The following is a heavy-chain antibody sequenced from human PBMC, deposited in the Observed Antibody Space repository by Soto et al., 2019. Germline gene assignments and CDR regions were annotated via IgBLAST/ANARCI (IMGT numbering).Heavy chain of an antibody. CDR1: GYSFTSLD. CDR2: MQPSTGRT. J-gene: IGHJ4*02. D-gene: IGHD1-26*01. V-gene: IGHV1-8*01. CDR3: ARGVSAGVDY. Sequence: QVQLVQSGAEVREPGASVKVSCKASGYSFTSLDINWVRQTAGQGLEWMGWMQPSTGRTGYAQKFQGRVTMTRDPSISTAYMELTTLTSDGTAFYYCARGVSAGVDYWGQGTLVTVSS.